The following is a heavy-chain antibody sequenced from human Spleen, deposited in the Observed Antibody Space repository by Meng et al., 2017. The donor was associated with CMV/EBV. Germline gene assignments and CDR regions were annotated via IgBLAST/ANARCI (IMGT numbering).Heavy chain of an antibody. Sequence: GESLKISCAASGFTFSSYWMHWVRQAPGKGLVWVSRINSDGSSTSYADSVKGRFTISRDNAKNTLYLQMNSLRAEDTAMYYCARGSGMWFDPWGQGTLVTVSS. CDR1: GFTFSSYW. CDR2: INSDGSST. V-gene: IGHV3-74*01. J-gene: IGHJ5*02. CDR3: ARGSGMWFDP. D-gene: IGHD1-26*01.